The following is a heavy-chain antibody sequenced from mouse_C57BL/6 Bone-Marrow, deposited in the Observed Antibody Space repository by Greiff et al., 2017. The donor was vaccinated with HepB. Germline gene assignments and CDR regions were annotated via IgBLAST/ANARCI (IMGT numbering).Heavy chain of an antibody. Sequence: QVQLQQSGAELVKPGASVKLSCKASGYTFTGYSIHWVKQRPGQGLEWIGRIYPGSGSIKYNEKFKDKATVTADKYSSTVYMKLIRLTSEASAVYFCESHDETGDFDYWGPGTTLTVSS. D-gene: IGHD4-1*01. J-gene: IGHJ2*01. CDR2: IYPGSGSI. CDR1: GYTFTGYS. V-gene: IGHV1-62-2*01. CDR3: ESHDETGDFDY.